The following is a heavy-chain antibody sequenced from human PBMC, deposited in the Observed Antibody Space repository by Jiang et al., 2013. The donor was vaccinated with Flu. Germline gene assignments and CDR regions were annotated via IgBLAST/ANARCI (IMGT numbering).Heavy chain of an antibody. D-gene: IGHD4-17*01. J-gene: IGHJ5*02. V-gene: IGHV3-30-3*01. CDR1: GFTFSSYA. CDR2: ISYDGSNK. CDR3: ARDREDGDYASWFDP. Sequence: VQLLESGGGVVQPGRSLRLSCAASGFTFSSYAMHWVRQAPGKGLEWVAVISYDGSNKYYADSVKGRFTISRDNSKNTLYLQMNSLRAEDTAVYYCARDREDGDYASWFDPWGQGTLVTVSS.